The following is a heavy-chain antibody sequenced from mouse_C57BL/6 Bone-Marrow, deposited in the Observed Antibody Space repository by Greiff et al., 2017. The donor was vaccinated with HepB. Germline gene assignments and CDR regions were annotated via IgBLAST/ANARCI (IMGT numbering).Heavy chain of an antibody. Sequence: EVQLVESGGGLVKPGGSLKLSCAASGFTFSSYAMSWVRQTPEKRLEWVATISDGGSYTYYPDNVKGRFTISRDNAKNNLYLQMSHLKSEDTAMYYCARGLFYDYDGHYYAMDYWGQGTSVTVSS. D-gene: IGHD2-4*01. V-gene: IGHV5-4*01. J-gene: IGHJ4*01. CDR3: ARGLFYDYDGHYYAMDY. CDR2: ISDGGSYT. CDR1: GFTFSSYA.